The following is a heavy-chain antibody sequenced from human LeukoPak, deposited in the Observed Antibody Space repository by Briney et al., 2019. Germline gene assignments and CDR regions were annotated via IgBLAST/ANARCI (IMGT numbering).Heavy chain of an antibody. CDR2: MNPNSGNT. D-gene: IGHD6-13*01. J-gene: IGHJ6*02. Sequence: ASVKVSCKASGYTFTSYDINWVRQATGQGLEWMGWMNPNSGNTGYAQKFQGRVTMTRNTSISTAYMELSSLRSEDTAVYYCASAPVTNSSSWYSGYYYYGMDVWGQGTTVTVSS. CDR1: GYTFTSYD. V-gene: IGHV1-8*01. CDR3: ASAPVTNSSSWYSGYYYYGMDV.